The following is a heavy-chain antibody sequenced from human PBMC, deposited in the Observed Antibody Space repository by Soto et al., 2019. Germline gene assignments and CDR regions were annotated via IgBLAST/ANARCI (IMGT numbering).Heavy chain of an antibody. D-gene: IGHD3-22*01. CDR2: ITVYNGNT. CDR3: ARGYYDSSGYYYRY. Sequence: EASVKVSCKASGYTFTSYSITWVRQAPGQGLEWVGRITVYNGNTDNAQKFQGRVSMTTDTSTSTAFMELRSLRSDDTAVYYCARGYYDSSGYYYRYWGQGTLVTVSS. V-gene: IGHV1-18*01. CDR1: GYTFTSYS. J-gene: IGHJ1*01.